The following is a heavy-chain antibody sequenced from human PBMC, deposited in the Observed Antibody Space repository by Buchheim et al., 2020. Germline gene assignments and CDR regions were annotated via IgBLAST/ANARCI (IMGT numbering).Heavy chain of an antibody. CDR1: GGSISSSNW. CDR2: IYHSGGT. J-gene: IGHJ4*02. CDR3: ARLTRYYDSSGYSRFDY. V-gene: IGHV4-4*02. D-gene: IGHD3-22*01. Sequence: QVQLQESGPGLVKPSGTLSLTCAVSGGSISSSNWWSWVRQPPGKGLEWMEEIYHSGGTHYNPSLQSRVTISVDKSKNQFSLKLSSVTAADTAVYYCARLTRYYDSSGYSRFDYWGQGTL.